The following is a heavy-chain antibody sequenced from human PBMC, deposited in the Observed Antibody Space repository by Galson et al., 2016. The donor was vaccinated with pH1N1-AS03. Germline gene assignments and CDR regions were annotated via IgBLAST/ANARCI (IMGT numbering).Heavy chain of an antibody. CDR1: GFTFSSYA. J-gene: IGHJ5*02. Sequence: SLRLSCAGSGFTFSSYAMHWVRHSPGKGLEWVAVISFDGGNKYYPDSVKGRFTISRDNSKNTLYLQMNSLRVEDTAIYFCARDSRATNGWLSSFDPWGQGTLVTVSS. CDR2: ISFDGGNK. CDR3: ARDSRATNGWLSSFDP. D-gene: IGHD6-19*01. V-gene: IGHV3-30*04.